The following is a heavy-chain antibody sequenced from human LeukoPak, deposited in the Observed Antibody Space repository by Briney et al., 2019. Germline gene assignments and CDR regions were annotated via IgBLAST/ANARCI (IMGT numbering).Heavy chain of an antibody. D-gene: IGHD3-10*01. V-gene: IGHV3-21*06. CDR2: ISYRSSHI. J-gene: IGHJ4*02. CDR1: GFTFSDCD. CDR3: AREGQPGQGHYYFDY. Sequence: KAGGSLRLSCTASGFTFSDCDMNWFRQAPGKGLEWVSSISYRSSHIYYADSAKGRFTISRDNAKNSLYLQMNNLRAEDTAVYYCAREGQPGQGHYYFDYWGQGTLVTVSS.